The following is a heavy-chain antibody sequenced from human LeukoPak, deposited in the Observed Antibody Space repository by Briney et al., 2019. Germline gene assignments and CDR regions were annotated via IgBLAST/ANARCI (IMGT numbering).Heavy chain of an antibody. CDR1: GGSISSYC. CDR2: IHASGST. J-gene: IGHJ5*02. V-gene: IGHV4-4*07. Sequence: SETLSLTCTVSGGSISSYCWTWIRQPAGKGPEWIGRIHASGSTNYNPSLKSRVNMSVDTSKNQFSLRLNSVTAADTAVYYCARVTDPRYNWFDPWGQGTLVTVSS. CDR3: ARVTDPRYNWFDP. D-gene: IGHD2-21*02.